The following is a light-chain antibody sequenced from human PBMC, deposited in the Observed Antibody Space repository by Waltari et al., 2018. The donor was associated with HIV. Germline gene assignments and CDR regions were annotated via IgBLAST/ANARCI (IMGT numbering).Light chain of an antibody. CDR2: EDR. V-gene: IGLV6-57*01. Sequence: FMLTQPHSVSESPGKTVIISCTRDSGNIANNYVQWFQRRPRSPPTTLLFEDRRRPPGVPDRFSGSIDRSSNSASLTISGVMTEDEADYYCQSFDTTNHWVFGGGTKLTVL. CDR1: SGNIANNY. J-gene: IGLJ3*02. CDR3: QSFDTTNHWV.